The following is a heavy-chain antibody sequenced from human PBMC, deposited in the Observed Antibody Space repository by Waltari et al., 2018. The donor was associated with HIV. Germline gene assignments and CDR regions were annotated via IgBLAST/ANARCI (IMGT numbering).Heavy chain of an antibody. V-gene: IGHV4-31*03. J-gene: IGHJ4*02. CDR2: IYHTGTT. D-gene: IGHD6-25*01. Sequence: QVRLQESGPGLVKPSQTLSLTCNVSGGPISCGASYWTWIRQPPGKAREWIGYIYHTGTTSYNSSLKSRLAMSVDPSKNRFTLELTSVTAADTAVYYCASEKFCSSATCPQRFDFWGQGILVTVSS. CDR1: GGPISCGASY. CDR3: ASEKFCSSATCPQRFDF.